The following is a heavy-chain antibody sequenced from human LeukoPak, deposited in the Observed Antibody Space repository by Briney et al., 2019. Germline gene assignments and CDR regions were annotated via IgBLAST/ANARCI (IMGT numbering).Heavy chain of an antibody. CDR3: ARGLGYSSGWYYAFDI. Sequence: GGSLRLSCAASGFSFSNYWMHWVRQAPGKGLVWVSRTNTDGRSTTYADSVKGRFTISRDNAKNTLYLQMNSLRAEDTALYYCARGLGYSSGWYYAFDIWGQGTMVTVS. CDR1: GFSFSNYW. V-gene: IGHV3-74*01. J-gene: IGHJ3*02. D-gene: IGHD6-19*01. CDR2: TNTDGRST.